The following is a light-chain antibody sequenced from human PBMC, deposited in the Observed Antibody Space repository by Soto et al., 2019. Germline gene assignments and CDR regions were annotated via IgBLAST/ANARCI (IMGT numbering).Light chain of an antibody. J-gene: IGLJ1*01. CDR3: AAWDDSLNGPV. Sequence: QSVLTQSPSASGTPGQRVTISSSGSSSNIGSNTVNWYQQLPVTAPKLLIYSNNQRPSGVPDRFSGSKSGTSASLAISGLQSEDEADYYCAAWDDSLNGPVFGTGTKLTVL. CDR2: SNN. CDR1: SSNIGSNT. V-gene: IGLV1-44*01.